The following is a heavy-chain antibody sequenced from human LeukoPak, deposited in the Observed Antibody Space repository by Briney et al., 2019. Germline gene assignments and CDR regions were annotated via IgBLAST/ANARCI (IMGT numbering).Heavy chain of an antibody. J-gene: IGHJ5*02. D-gene: IGHD6-13*01. CDR1: GFTFSSYS. V-gene: IGHV3-21*01. CDR3: ARGGIAAAENWFDP. CDR2: ISSSSSYI. Sequence: PGGSLRLSCAASGFTFSSYSMNWVRQAPGKGLEWVSSISSSSSYIYYADSVKGRFTISRDNAKNSLYLQMNSLRAEDTAVYYCARGGIAAAENWFDPWGQGTLVTVSS.